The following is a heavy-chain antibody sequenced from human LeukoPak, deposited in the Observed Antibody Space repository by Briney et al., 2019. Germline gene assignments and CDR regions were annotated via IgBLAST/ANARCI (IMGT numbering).Heavy chain of an antibody. V-gene: IGHV3-66*01. J-gene: IGHJ4*02. Sequence: GGSLRLSCAASGFTVSSNYMSWVRQAPGKGLEWASLIFSGGSTYYADSVKGRFTISRDNSKNTLYLQMNSLRAEDTAVYYCARSAGIAATIVLGYWGQGTLVTVSS. CDR2: IFSGGST. CDR3: ARSAGIAATIVLGY. CDR1: GFTVSSNY. D-gene: IGHD5-12*01.